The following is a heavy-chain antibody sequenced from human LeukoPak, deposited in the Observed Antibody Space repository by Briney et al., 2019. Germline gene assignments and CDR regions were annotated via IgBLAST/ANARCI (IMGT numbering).Heavy chain of an antibody. J-gene: IGHJ4*02. Sequence: PSETLSLTCAVYGGSFSGYYWSWIRQPPGKGLEWIGEIYHSGSTNYNPSLKSRVTISVDTSKNQFSLKLSSVTAADTAVYYCARQSNYYDSSGYYSFDYWGQGTLVTVSS. CDR3: ARQSNYYDSSGYYSFDY. CDR1: GGSFSGYY. D-gene: IGHD3-22*01. CDR2: IYHSGST. V-gene: IGHV4-34*01.